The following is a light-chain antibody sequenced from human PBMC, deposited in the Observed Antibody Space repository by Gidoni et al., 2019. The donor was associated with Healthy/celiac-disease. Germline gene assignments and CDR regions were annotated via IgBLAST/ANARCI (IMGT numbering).Light chain of an antibody. CDR1: QSVSSY. V-gene: IGKV3-11*01. CDR3: HQRSNWLWT. Sequence: ENVWKQAPATLSLSPGGRATLSCRASQSVSSYLAWYQQKPGHAPRLLIYAASNRATGIPARFSGSGSGTDFTLTISSLAPEAFAVYYCHQRSNWLWTFGQGTKVEIK. CDR2: AAS. J-gene: IGKJ1*01.